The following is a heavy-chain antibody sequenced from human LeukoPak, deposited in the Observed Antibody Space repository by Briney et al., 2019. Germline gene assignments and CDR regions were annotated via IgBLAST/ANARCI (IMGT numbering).Heavy chain of an antibody. CDR2: INPNSGGT. Sequence: ASVKVSCKASRYTFTGYYMHWVRQAPGHRLEWMGWINPNSGGTNYAQKFQRRVTMTRDTSISTAYMELSRLRSDDTAVYYCARDRFHYYGSGSYLDYWGQGTLVTVSS. J-gene: IGHJ4*02. V-gene: IGHV1-2*02. CDR1: RYTFTGYY. CDR3: ARDRFHYYGSGSYLDY. D-gene: IGHD3-10*01.